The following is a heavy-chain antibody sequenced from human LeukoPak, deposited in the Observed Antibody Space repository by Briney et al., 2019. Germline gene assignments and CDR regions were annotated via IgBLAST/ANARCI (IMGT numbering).Heavy chain of an antibody. CDR1: GFTLSSYS. CDR2: ISSSSYI. J-gene: IGHJ4*02. V-gene: IGHV3-21*01. CDR3: ASPRYYFDSSGYYPDY. Sequence: GGSLRLSCAASGFTLSSYSMNWVRQAPGKGLEWVSSISSSSYIQYADSVKGRFTISRDNAANSLYLQVNSLTAEDTAVYYCASPRYYFDSSGYYPDYWGQGTMVTVSS. D-gene: IGHD3-22*01.